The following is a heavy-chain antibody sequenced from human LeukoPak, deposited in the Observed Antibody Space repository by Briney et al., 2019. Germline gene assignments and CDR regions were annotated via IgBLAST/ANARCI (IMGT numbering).Heavy chain of an antibody. CDR3: ARSACSSTDCPNFDI. CDR1: GYSISSGYY. Sequence: SETLSLTCAVSGYSISSGYYWGWIRQPPGKGLEWIGNIYHSVTYYHPSLKSRVTISVDTSKNQFSLKLRSVTAADTAGYYCARSACSSTDCPNFDIWGQGTLVTVSS. D-gene: IGHD2-2*01. V-gene: IGHV4-38-2*01. CDR2: IYHSVT. J-gene: IGHJ4*02.